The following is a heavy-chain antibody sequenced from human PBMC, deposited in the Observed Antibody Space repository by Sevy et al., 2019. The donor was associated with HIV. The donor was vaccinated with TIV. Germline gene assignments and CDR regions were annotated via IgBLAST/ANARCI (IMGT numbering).Heavy chain of an antibody. Sequence: GGSLRLSCAASGFTLSHYWMSWVRQVTGKGLEWVANIRQAGSANYDVGSVKGRFTISRDNAKISVYLEMNSVGAEDTSVYYCVRDIAVGANDCWGQGTLVTVSS. J-gene: IGHJ4*02. CDR2: IRQAGSAN. CDR1: GFTLSHYW. V-gene: IGHV3-7*01. CDR3: VRDIAVGANDC. D-gene: IGHD3-10*01.